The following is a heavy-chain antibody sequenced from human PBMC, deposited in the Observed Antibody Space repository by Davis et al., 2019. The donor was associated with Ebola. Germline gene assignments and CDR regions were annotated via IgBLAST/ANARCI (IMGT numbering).Heavy chain of an antibody. V-gene: IGHV4-59*02. CDR1: GASVTSLY. J-gene: IGHJ4*02. Sequence: PSETLSLTCSVSGASVTSLYWNWIRQSPGKGLEWIGYIDNTGNSNYNPSLKSRDSISLDTSKNQFFLRLNSVTAADTAVYFCAALLEPQIQHETFHYWGQGALVTVSS. CDR2: IDNTGNS. CDR3: AALLEPQIQHETFHY. D-gene: IGHD3-3*01.